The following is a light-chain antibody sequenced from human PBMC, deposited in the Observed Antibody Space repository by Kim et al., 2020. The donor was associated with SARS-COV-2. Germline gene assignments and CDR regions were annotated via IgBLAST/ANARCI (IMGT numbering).Light chain of an antibody. J-gene: IGKJ1*01. CDR1: RGISNY. Sequence: DIQMTQSPSSLSASVGDRVTITCRASRGISNYLAWYQQKPGKVPKLLIYAASALRSGVPSRFSGSGSGTDFTLTITSLQPEDVAVYYCQQCKGAPWTFGHGTKVDIK. V-gene: IGKV1-27*01. CDR2: AAS. CDR3: QQCKGAPWT.